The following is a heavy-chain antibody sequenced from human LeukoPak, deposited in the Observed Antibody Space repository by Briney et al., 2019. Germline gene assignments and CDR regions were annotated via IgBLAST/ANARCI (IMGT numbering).Heavy chain of an antibody. CDR1: GFSFSVYW. Sequence: GGSLRLSCAASGFSFSVYWMHWVRQAPGKGPVWVSRIKTDGSITDYADSVKGRFTISRDNAKNTLYLQMNSLRAEDTAVYYCARIGVLRYFDWSILGPYYFDYWGQGTLVTVSS. CDR2: IKTDGSIT. D-gene: IGHD3-9*01. V-gene: IGHV3-74*01. CDR3: ARIGVLRYFDWSILGPYYFDY. J-gene: IGHJ4*02.